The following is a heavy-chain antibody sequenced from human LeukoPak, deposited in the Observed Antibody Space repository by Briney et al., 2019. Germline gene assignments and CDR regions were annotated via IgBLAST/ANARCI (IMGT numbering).Heavy chain of an antibody. CDR1: GFTVSSNY. D-gene: IGHD3-16*02. CDR3: ARNGYDYVWGSYRPGGAFDY. Sequence: GGSLRLSCAASGFTVSSNYMSWVRQAPGKGLEWVSVIYSGGSTYYSDSVKGRFTISRDNSKNTLYLQMNSLRAEDTAVYYCARNGYDYVWGSYRPGGAFDYWGQGTLVTVSS. J-gene: IGHJ4*02. CDR2: IYSGGST. V-gene: IGHV3-53*01.